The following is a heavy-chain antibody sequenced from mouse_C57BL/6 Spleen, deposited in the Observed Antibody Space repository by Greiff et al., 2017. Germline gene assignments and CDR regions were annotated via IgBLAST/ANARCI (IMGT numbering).Heavy chain of an antibody. CDR3: TRKASNHWYFDV. CDR2: IDPETGGT. V-gene: IGHV1-15*01. Sequence: VQLQQSGAELVRPGASVTLSCKASGYTFTDYEMHWVKQTPVHGLEWIGAIDPETGGTAYNQKFKGKAILTADNSSSTAYMELRSLTSEDSAVYYCTRKASNHWYFDVWGTGTTVTVSS. CDR1: GYTFTDYE. D-gene: IGHD2-5*01. J-gene: IGHJ1*03.